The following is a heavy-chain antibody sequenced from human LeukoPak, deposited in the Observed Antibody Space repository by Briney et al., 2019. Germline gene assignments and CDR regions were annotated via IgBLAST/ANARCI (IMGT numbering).Heavy chain of an antibody. V-gene: IGHV4-59*01. Sequence: SETLSLTCSVSGDSISNYYWSWIRQPPGKGLEWIGYIYYSGSTNYNPSLKSRVTISVDTSKNQFSLKLSSVTAADTAVYYCARVDLITGTSLDYWGQGTLVTVSS. CDR3: ARVDLITGTSLDY. J-gene: IGHJ4*02. CDR2: IYYSGST. CDR1: GDSISNYY. D-gene: IGHD1-7*01.